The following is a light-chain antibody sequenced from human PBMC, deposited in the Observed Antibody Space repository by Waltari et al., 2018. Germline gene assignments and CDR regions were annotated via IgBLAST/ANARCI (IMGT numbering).Light chain of an antibody. Sequence: DIVMTQSPDSLAVSLGERATINCKSLQSVLYSSNNKNYLAWYQAKPGQPPKVLLSWASTREDGVPDRFSGSGSGTDFTLTISSLQAEDVAVYYCQQHYSTPLTFGGGTKVEIK. V-gene: IGKV4-1*01. CDR3: QQHYSTPLT. CDR1: QSVLYSSNNKNY. J-gene: IGKJ4*01. CDR2: WAS.